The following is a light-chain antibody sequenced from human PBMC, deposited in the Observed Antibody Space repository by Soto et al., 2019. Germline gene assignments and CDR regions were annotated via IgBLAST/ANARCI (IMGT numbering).Light chain of an antibody. CDR3: QQYNNWYT. Sequence: EIVMTQSPATLSVSPGERATVSCRASQSVSSNLAWYQQKPGQGPRLLIYGASTRATGIPARFSGSGSGTEFTLTISSLQSEDFAVYYCQQYNNWYTFGQGTKLEIK. CDR2: GAS. J-gene: IGKJ2*01. V-gene: IGKV3-15*01. CDR1: QSVSSN.